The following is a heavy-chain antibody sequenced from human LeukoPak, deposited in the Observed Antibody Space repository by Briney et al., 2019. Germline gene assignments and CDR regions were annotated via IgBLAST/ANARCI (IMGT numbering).Heavy chain of an antibody. J-gene: IGHJ4*02. D-gene: IGHD3-22*01. V-gene: IGHV4-39*01. CDR1: GGSISSSSYY. Sequence: KSSETLSLTCTVSGGSISSSSYYWGWIRQPPGKGLEWIGSIYYSGSTYYNPSLKSRVTISVDTSKNQFSLKLSSVTAADTAVYYCATYYDTSGYRFDYWGQGTLVTVSS. CDR3: ATYYDTSGYRFDY. CDR2: IYYSGST.